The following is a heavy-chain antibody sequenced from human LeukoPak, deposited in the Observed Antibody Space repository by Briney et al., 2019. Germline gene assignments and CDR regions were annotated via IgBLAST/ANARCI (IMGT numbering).Heavy chain of an antibody. V-gene: IGHV3-21*01. Sequence: GGSLRLSCAASGFTFSSYSMNWPRQAPGKGLEWVSSISSSSSYIYYADSVKGRFTISRDNAKNSLYLQMNSLRGEDTAVYYCARDIYDSSSRGFIQIDYWGQGTLVTVSS. CDR2: ISSSSSYI. J-gene: IGHJ4*02. CDR3: ARDIYDSSSRGFIQIDY. D-gene: IGHD3-22*01. CDR1: GFTFSSYS.